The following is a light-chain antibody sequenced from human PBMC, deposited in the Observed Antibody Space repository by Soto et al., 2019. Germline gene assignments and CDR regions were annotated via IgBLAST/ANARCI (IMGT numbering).Light chain of an antibody. Sequence: QSVLTQPASVSGSPGQSITISCSGTSSDIGKYIYVSWYQQHPGKAPKLIIYEVFKRPSGVPDRFSGSKSGNTASLTVSGLQAEDEADYYCSSFAGINSVLFGGGTKLTVL. CDR3: SSFAGINSVL. CDR1: SSDIGKYIY. CDR2: EVF. V-gene: IGLV2-8*01. J-gene: IGLJ2*01.